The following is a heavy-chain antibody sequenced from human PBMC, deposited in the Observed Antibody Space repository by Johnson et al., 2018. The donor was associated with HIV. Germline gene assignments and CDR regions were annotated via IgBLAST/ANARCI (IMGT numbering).Heavy chain of an antibody. Sequence: VQLVESGGGLIQPGGSLRLSCAASGFTVSSNYMSWVRQAPGKGLEWVSVIYSGGSTYYADSVKGRFTISRDNSKNTLYLQMNSLRAEDTAVYYCARDRPPGATLSDAFDIWGQGTMVIVSS. CDR2: IYSGGST. D-gene: IGHD1-26*01. V-gene: IGHV3-53*01. CDR1: GFTVSSNY. J-gene: IGHJ3*02. CDR3: ARDRPPGATLSDAFDI.